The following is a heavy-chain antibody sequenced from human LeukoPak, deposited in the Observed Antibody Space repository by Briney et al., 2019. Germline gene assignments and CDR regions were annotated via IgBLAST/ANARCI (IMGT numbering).Heavy chain of an antibody. Sequence: PGGSLRLSCAASGFTFDDYGMSWVRQAPGKGLEWVSGINWNGGSTGYADSAKGRFTISRDNAKNSLYLQMNSLRAEDTALYYCARERPPGSSGWALWWFDPWGQGTLVTVSS. J-gene: IGHJ5*02. CDR1: GFTFDDYG. CDR2: INWNGGST. D-gene: IGHD6-19*01. V-gene: IGHV3-20*04. CDR3: ARERPPGSSGWALWWFDP.